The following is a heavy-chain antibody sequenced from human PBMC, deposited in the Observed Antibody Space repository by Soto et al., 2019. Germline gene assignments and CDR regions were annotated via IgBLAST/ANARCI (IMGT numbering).Heavy chain of an antibody. J-gene: IGHJ4*02. D-gene: IGHD6-19*01. CDR1: GGSISGSY. Sequence: SETLSLTCSVSGGSISGSYWSWIRQSPGKGLEWLGYVYYTGSTNCSPSLRSRVSISVDTSKNEFSLRLSSATAADTAVYFCARSVAVPGAHIDYWGQGTQVTVSS. CDR3: ARSVAVPGAHIDY. V-gene: IGHV4-59*01. CDR2: VYYTGST.